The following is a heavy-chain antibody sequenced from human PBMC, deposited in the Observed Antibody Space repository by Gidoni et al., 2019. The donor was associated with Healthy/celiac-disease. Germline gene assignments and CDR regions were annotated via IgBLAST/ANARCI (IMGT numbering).Heavy chain of an antibody. CDR3: ARARGYDFWSGSYFDY. CDR1: SGSISSYY. Sequence: QVQLQESGPGLAKPSGTLSPTCTAPSGSISSYYWSWIRQPPGKGLEWIGYIYYSENTNYNPCLKSRVPISVDTSKNQFSLKLSSVTAADTAVYYCARARGYDFWSGSYFDYWGQGTLVTVSS. J-gene: IGHJ4*02. CDR2: IYYSENT. V-gene: IGHV4-59*01. D-gene: IGHD3-3*01.